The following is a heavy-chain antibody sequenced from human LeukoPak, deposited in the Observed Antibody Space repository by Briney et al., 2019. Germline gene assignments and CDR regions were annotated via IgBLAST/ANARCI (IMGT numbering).Heavy chain of an antibody. CDR1: GFTFSSYA. J-gene: IGHJ6*03. CDR3: AKVAVAGTYYYYMDV. D-gene: IGHD6-19*01. Sequence: GGSLRLSCAASGFTFSSYAMSWVRQAPGKGLEWVSAISGSGGSTYYADSVKGRFTISRDNSKNTLYLQMNSLRAEDAAVYYCAKVAVAGTYYYYMDVWGKGTTVTVSS. V-gene: IGHV3-23*01. CDR2: ISGSGGST.